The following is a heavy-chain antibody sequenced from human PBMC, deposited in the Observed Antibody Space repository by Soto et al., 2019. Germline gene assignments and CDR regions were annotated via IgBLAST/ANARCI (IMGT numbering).Heavy chain of an antibody. CDR2: ISYDGSNK. D-gene: IGHD3-22*01. J-gene: IGHJ4*02. CDR3: ARGYYDSSGSRFDY. V-gene: IGHV3-30-3*01. CDR1: GFAFSSYA. Sequence: GGSLRLSCAASGFAFSSYAMHWVRQAPGKGLEWVAVISYDGSNKYYADSVKGRFTISRDNSKNTLYLQMNSLRAEDTAVYYCARGYYDSSGSRFDYWGQGTLVTVSS.